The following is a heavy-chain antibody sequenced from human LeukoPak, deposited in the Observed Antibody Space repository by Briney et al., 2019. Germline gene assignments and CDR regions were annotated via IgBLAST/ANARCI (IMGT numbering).Heavy chain of an antibody. Sequence: SETLSLTCTVSGGSISSYYWSRIRQPPGKGLEWIGYIYYSGSTNYNPSLKSRVTISVDTSKNQFSLKLSSVTAADTAVYYCARGRQWLVDWGQGTLVTVSS. D-gene: IGHD6-19*01. V-gene: IGHV4-59*08. J-gene: IGHJ4*02. CDR1: GGSISSYY. CDR2: IYYSGST. CDR3: ARGRQWLVD.